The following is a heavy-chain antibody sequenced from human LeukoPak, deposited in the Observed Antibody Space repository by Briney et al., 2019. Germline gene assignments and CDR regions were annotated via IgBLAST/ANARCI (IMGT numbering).Heavy chain of an antibody. V-gene: IGHV1-2*02. D-gene: IGHD2-2*01. CDR3: AREEDCSSTNCWLDF. CDR2: INPNSGGT. CDR1: GYTFSGHY. Sequence: GASVKVSCKASGYTFSGHYIHWVRQAPGQGLEWMGWINPNSGGTNYAQKFQSRVTVTRDTSISTAYMNLTSLRSEDTAVYYCAREEDCSSTNCWLDFWGQGTLVTVSA. J-gene: IGHJ5*01.